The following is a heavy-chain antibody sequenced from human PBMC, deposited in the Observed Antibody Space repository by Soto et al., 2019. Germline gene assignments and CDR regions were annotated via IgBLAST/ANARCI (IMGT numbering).Heavy chain of an antibody. CDR2: LNGDGSSA. D-gene: IGHD5-12*01. V-gene: IGHV3-74*01. Sequence: EVQLVESGGGSVQPGGSLRLSCAASGFTFGDYWMHWVRQAPGKGLVWVSRLNGDGSSAAYADSVKGRFTISRDNAKNTLSLHMNSLRAEDTAVYFCAIDSNRVATIDFWGQGTLVTVSS. CDR1: GFTFGDYW. J-gene: IGHJ4*02. CDR3: AIDSNRVATIDF.